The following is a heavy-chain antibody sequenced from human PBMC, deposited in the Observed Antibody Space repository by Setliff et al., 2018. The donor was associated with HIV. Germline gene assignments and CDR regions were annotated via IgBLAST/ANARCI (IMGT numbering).Heavy chain of an antibody. CDR3: ARICLRCKDLVYSYMDV. V-gene: IGHV3-49*04. Sequence: GGSLRLSCTASGFTFGDYAMSWVRQAPGKGLEWVGFIRSKAYGGATKYAASVKGRFTISRDDSKRIAYLQMNSLKTEDTAVYFCARICLRCKDLVYSYMDVWGKGTTVTVSS. J-gene: IGHJ6*03. CDR2: IRSKAYGGAT. CDR1: GFTFGDYA. D-gene: IGHD2-2*01.